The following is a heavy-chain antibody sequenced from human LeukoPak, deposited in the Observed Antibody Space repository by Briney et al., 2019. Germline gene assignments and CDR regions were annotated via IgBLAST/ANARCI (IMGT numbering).Heavy chain of an antibody. CDR3: ARSPSMTINLDY. D-gene: IGHD2/OR15-2a*01. V-gene: IGHV1-46*03. CDR1: GYTFTNYY. Sequence: GASVKVSCKASGYTFTNYYMFWVRQAPGQGLEWMGIINPSGGSTSYAQKSQGRVTMTRDTSTSTVYMELSSLRSEDTAVYYCARSPSMTINLDYWGQGTRVTVSS. J-gene: IGHJ4*02. CDR2: INPSGGST.